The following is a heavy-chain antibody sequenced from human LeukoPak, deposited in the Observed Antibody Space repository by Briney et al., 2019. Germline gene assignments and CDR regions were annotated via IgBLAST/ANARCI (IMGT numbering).Heavy chain of an antibody. J-gene: IGHJ5*02. CDR2: IIPNFGTA. CDR3: ARDVPYYGSGLDWFDP. V-gene: IGHV1-69*01. Sequence: SVKVSCKASGGTFSSYAISWVRQAPGQGLEWMGGIIPNFGTANYAQKFQGRVTITADESTSTAYMELSSLRSEDTAVYYCARDVPYYGSGLDWFDPWGQGTLVTVSS. CDR1: GGTFSSYA. D-gene: IGHD3-10*01.